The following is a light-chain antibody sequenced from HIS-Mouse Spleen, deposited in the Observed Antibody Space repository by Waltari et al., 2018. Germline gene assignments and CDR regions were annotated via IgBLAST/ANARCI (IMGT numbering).Light chain of an antibody. Sequence: DIQLTQSPSFLSASVGDRVTITCRASQGISSYLAWYQQKPGKAPQLMFYAATTLQSGVPARFSGSGSGTEFTLTISSLQPEDFATYCCQQLNSYPGTFGQGTKVEIK. CDR1: QGISSY. CDR2: AAT. V-gene: IGKV1-9*01. CDR3: QQLNSYPGT. J-gene: IGKJ1*01.